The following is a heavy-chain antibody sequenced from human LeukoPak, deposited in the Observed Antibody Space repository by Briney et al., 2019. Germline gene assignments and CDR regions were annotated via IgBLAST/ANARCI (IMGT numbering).Heavy chain of an antibody. D-gene: IGHD5-18*01. CDR1: GFTVSSNY. J-gene: IGHJ5*02. CDR3: AKGGGYSYGLNH. V-gene: IGHV3-53*01. CDR2: TYNRDAT. Sequence: GGSLRLSCAASGFTVSSNYMSWVRQTPGKGLECVSITYNRDATYYADSVKGRFTVSRDISKNTLYLQMNSLRAEDTAIYYCAKGGGYSYGLNHWGQGTLVTVSS.